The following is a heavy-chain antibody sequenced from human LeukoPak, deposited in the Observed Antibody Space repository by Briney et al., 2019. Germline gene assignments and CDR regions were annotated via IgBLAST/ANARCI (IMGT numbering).Heavy chain of an antibody. J-gene: IGHJ4*02. CDR1: GGTFSSYA. CDR3: ARAPTGDCGGDCYLGY. D-gene: IGHD2-21*02. CDR2: IIPILGIA. Sequence: ASVKVSCKASGGTFSSYAISWVRQAPGQGLEWMGRIIPILGIANYAQKFQGRVTITADESTSTAYMELSSLRSEDTAVYYCARAPTGDCGGDCYLGYWGQGTLVTVSS. V-gene: IGHV1-69*04.